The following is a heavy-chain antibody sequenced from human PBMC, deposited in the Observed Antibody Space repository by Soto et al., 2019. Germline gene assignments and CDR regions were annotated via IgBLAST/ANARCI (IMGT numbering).Heavy chain of an antibody. Sequence: QVQLQESGPGLVKPSQTLSLTCTVSGGSISSGDYYWNWIRQPPGKGLEWIGYIYYSGSTDYNPSLQSRVTISVDTSKNLVSLKLSSVTAADTAVYYCARDVVATIRGDHYFDYWGQGAWSPSPQ. CDR1: GGSISSGDYY. J-gene: IGHJ4*02. D-gene: IGHD5-12*01. V-gene: IGHV4-30-4*01. CDR2: IYYSGST. CDR3: ARDVVATIRGDHYFDY.